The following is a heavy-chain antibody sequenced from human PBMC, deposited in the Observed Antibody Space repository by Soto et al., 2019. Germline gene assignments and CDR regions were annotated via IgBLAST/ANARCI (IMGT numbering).Heavy chain of an antibody. CDR3: ARSSGGNFGIIIEGSNWFDP. V-gene: IGHV1-46*01. Sequence: GASVEVSCKAPGDTFTSYYLSWVRQAPGQGLEWMGVINPNGGSTKYAQKFQGRITMTRDTSRSTVYMELSSLRSEDTAVYYCARSSGGNFGIIIEGSNWFDPWGQGTLVTLSS. CDR2: INPNGGST. J-gene: IGHJ5*02. D-gene: IGHD3-3*01. CDR1: GDTFTSYY.